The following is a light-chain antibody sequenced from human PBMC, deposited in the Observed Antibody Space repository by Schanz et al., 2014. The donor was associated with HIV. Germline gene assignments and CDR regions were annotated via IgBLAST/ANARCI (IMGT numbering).Light chain of an antibody. CDR1: QRISSSY. Sequence: EIVLTQSPGTLSLSPGARATLSCKASQRISSSYLAWYQQIPGQAPRLLIFGASSRATGIPARFSGSGSGTDFTLTISSLEPEDFAVYYCQHRSNWPLTFGGGTKVEIK. CDR2: GAS. J-gene: IGKJ4*01. V-gene: IGKV3D-20*02. CDR3: QHRSNWPLT.